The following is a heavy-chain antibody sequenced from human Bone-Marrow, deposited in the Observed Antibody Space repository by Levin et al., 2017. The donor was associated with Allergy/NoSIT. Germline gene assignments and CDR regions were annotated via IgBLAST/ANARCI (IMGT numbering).Heavy chain of an antibody. CDR1: GFTFGDYY. D-gene: IGHD5-18*01. V-gene: IGHV3-11*01. Sequence: GESLKISCAASGFTFGDYYMSWIRQAPGKGLEWISYIGTSGSSINYADSVKGRFTISRDNAKNSLYLQMNSLRAEDTAVYYCARDRTQNSYVAMDVWGQGTTVTVSS. J-gene: IGHJ6*02. CDR3: ARDRTQNSYVAMDV. CDR2: IGTSGSSI.